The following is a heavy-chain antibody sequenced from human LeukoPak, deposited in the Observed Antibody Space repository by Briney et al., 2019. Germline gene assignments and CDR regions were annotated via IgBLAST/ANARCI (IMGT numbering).Heavy chain of an antibody. CDR3: ARLSRTTVTTGYYFDY. J-gene: IGHJ4*02. CDR1: GYSFTNYW. D-gene: IGHD4-17*01. Sequence: PGESLKISCKGSGYSFTNYWIGWVRQMPGKGLEWMGIIYPGDSDTRYSPSFQGQVTISADKSISTAYLQWSSLKASDTAMYYCARLSRTTVTTGYYFDYWGQGTLVTVSS. CDR2: IYPGDSDT. V-gene: IGHV5-51*01.